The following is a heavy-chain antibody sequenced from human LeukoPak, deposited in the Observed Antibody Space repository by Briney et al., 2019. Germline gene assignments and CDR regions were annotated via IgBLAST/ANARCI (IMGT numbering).Heavy chain of an antibody. J-gene: IGHJ3*02. V-gene: IGHV4-38-2*01. CDR3: ARDSSSSYSAAFDI. Sequence: SETLSLTCAVSGYSISSGFYWGWIRQPPGKGLEWIGSIYHSGSTYYNPSLKSRFTISVDTSKNQSSLKLSSVTAADTAVYYCARDSSSSYSAAFDIWGQGKMVTVSS. D-gene: IGHD6-13*01. CDR2: IYHSGST. CDR1: GYSISSGFY.